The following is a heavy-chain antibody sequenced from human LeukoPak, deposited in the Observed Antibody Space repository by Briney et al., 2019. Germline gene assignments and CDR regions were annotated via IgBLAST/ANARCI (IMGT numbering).Heavy chain of an antibody. CDR3: AAGPYGGNTTFDY. Sequence: GGSLRLSCAASGFTFSSYAMSWVRQAPGRGLEWVSSLSPSGASIYYADSVKGRFTISRDNSKNTLYLQMNNLRAEDAALYYCAAGPYGGNTTFDYWGQGTLVTISS. J-gene: IGHJ4*02. CDR1: GFTFSSYA. V-gene: IGHV3-23*01. CDR2: LSPSGASI. D-gene: IGHD4-23*01.